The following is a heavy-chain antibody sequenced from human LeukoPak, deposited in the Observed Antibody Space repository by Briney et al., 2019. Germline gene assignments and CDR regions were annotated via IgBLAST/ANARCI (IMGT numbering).Heavy chain of an antibody. CDR2: ISYDGSNK. J-gene: IGHJ6*03. Sequence: GRSLRLSCAASGFTFSTYTMHWVRQAPGKGLEWVAVISYDGSNKYYADSVKGRFTISRDNSKNTLYLQMNSLRAEDTAVYYCAKDYKPSYSSSSGRGYYYYYMDVWGKGTTVTVSS. CDR3: AKDYKPSYSSSSGRGYYYYYMDV. D-gene: IGHD6-6*01. CDR1: GFTFSTYT. V-gene: IGHV3-30*07.